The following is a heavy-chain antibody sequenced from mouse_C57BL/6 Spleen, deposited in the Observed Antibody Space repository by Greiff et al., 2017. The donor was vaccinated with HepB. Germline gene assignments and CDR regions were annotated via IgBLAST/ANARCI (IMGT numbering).Heavy chain of an antibody. D-gene: IGHD1-1*01. Sequence: EVKLIESGGGLVQPGGSLKLSCAASGFTFSDYYMYWVRQTPEKRLEWVAYISNGGGSTYYPDTVKGRFTISRDNAKNTLYLQMSRLKSEDTAMYYGARHPLYYGSSYGYFDVWGTGTTVTVSS. CDR1: GFTFSDYY. J-gene: IGHJ1*03. CDR3: ARHPLYYGSSYGYFDV. V-gene: IGHV5-12*01. CDR2: ISNGGGST.